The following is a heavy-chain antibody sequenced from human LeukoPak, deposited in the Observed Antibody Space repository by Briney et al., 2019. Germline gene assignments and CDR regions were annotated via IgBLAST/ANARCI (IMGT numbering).Heavy chain of an antibody. D-gene: IGHD3-22*01. Sequence: SETLSLTCTVSGGSIRSGTYYWSWIRQHPGKGLEWIGYIYYSGSTYYNPSLKSRVTISVDTSKNQFSLRLSSVTAADTAVYYCARDRDYYDSSWVSYYYYGMDVWGQGTTATVSS. CDR2: IYYSGST. CDR3: ARDRDYYDSSWVSYYYYGMDV. J-gene: IGHJ6*02. CDR1: GGSIRSGTYY. V-gene: IGHV4-31*03.